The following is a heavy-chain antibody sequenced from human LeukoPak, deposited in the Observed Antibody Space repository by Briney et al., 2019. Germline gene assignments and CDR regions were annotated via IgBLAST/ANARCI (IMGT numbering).Heavy chain of an antibody. V-gene: IGHV3-48*02. D-gene: IGHD3-22*01. J-gene: IGHJ4*02. CDR3: AREPPGNYDSSGDYYAYFDW. CDR2: ISSGSSTI. Sequence: GGSLRLSCAASGFTFSSSAMSWVRQVPGKGLEWVSYISSGSSTIYYADSVRGRFTISRDNVKDSLHLQMHSLTDEDSAVYYCAREPPGNYDSSGDYYAYFDWWGQGTLVTVSS. CDR1: GFTFSSSA.